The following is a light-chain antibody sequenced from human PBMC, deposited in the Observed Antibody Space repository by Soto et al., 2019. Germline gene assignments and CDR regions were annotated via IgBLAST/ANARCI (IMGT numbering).Light chain of an antibody. CDR2: GAS. CDR1: QSVSSN. J-gene: IGKJ5*01. V-gene: IGKV3-15*01. Sequence: EIVMTQSPATLSVSPGERATLSCRASQSVSSNLAWYQQKPGQAPRLLIYGASTRATGIPARFSGSGSGTAVTLTISSLQSEDFAVYYCQQYNNWPPSITFGQGTRLEIK. CDR3: QQYNNWPPSIT.